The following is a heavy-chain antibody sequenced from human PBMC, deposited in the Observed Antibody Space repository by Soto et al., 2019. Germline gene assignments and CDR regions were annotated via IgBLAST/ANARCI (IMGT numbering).Heavy chain of an antibody. CDR1: GYTFTGSY. V-gene: IGHV1-2*04. CDR2: INPNSGGT. CDR3: ARGPYSGSYLRY. J-gene: IGHJ4*02. Sequence: ASVKVSCKASGYTFTGSYVHWVRQAPGQGLEWMGWINPNSGGTYYAQKFQGWVTMTRDTSISTAYMELSRLRSHDTAVYYCARGPYSGSYLRYWGQGTLVTVS. D-gene: IGHD1-26*01.